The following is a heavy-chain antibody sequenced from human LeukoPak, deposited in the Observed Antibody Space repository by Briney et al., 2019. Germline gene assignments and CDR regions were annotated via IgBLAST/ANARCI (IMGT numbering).Heavy chain of an antibody. V-gene: IGHV3-30*02. CDR1: GFTFSSYG. D-gene: IGHD3-10*01. CDR3: AKDLAMVRGVIHY. CDR2: IRYDGSNK. J-gene: IGHJ4*02. Sequence: GGSLRLSCAASGFTFSSYGMSWVRQAPGKGLEWVAFIRYDGSNKYYADSVKGRFTISRDNSKNTLYLQMNSLRAEDTAVYYCAKDLAMVRGVIHYWGQGTLVTVSS.